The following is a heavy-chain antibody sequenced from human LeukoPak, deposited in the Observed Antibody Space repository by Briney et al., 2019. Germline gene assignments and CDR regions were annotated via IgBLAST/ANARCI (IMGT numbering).Heavy chain of an antibody. CDR3: ARDIAAAGTFDY. D-gene: IGHD6-13*01. J-gene: IGHJ4*02. CDR1: GDSVSSNSVA. V-gene: IGHV6-1*01. CDR2: TDYSTKWYN. Sequence: KVSQTLTLSCATSGDSVSSNSVAWDWMTQSPSRGLEGLGRTDYSTKWYNDYAVSVKSLITINSNTSKHQFSLQLNSVTPEDTAVYYCARDIAAAGTFDYWGQGTLVTVSS.